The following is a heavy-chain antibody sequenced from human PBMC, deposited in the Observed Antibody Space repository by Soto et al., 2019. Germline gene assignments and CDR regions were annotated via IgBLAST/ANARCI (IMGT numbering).Heavy chain of an antibody. D-gene: IGHD1-26*01. J-gene: IGHJ4*02. CDR3: ARVAGELPTRVPHFDY. CDR2: ISYDGSNK. CDR1: GFTFSSYA. Sequence: GGSLRLSCAASGFTFSSYAMHWVRQAPGKGLEWVAVISYDGSNKYYADSVKGRFTISRDNSKNTLYLQMNSLRAEDTAVYYCARVAGELPTRVPHFDYWGQGTLVTVSS. V-gene: IGHV3-30-3*01.